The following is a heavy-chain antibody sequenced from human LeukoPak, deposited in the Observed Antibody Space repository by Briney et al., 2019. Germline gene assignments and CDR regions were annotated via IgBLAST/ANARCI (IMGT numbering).Heavy chain of an antibody. CDR1: GFTFNNYW. D-gene: IGHD3-22*01. CDR2: IKGDGSEK. J-gene: IGHJ4*02. V-gene: IGHV3-7*01. Sequence: GGSLRLSCAASGFTFNNYWMSWVRQAPGKGLEWVTNIKGDGSEKYYVESVKDRFTISRDNAKKSLYLQMSSLRAEDTAVYYCVRSAYYDSSGYYYDSWGQGTLVTVSS. CDR3: VRSAYYDSSGYYYDS.